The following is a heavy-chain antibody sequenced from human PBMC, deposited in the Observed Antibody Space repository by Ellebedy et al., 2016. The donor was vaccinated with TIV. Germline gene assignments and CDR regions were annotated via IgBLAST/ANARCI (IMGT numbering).Heavy chain of an antibody. D-gene: IGHD3-10*01. CDR3: AGTPYYGSGTYYAFDY. CDR2: IYYTGSA. CDR1: GGSIGSSPYC. Sequence: SETLSLXXTVSGGSIGSSPYCWAWIRQPPGKGLEWIGSIYYTGSAFYNPSLKSRVTMSVDTSKNQFSLKLSSVTAADTAVYYCAGTPYYGSGTYYAFDYWGQGTLVTVSS. J-gene: IGHJ4*02. V-gene: IGHV4-39*07.